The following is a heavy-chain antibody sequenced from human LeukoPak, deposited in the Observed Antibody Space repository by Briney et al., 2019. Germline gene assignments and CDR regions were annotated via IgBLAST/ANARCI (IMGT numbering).Heavy chain of an antibody. D-gene: IGHD6-13*01. CDR1: GFTLDDYA. J-gene: IGHJ2*01. Sequence: QPGGSLRLSCVASGFTLDDYAMHWVRQAPGKGLEWASGVTSNTTWNSGSTNYADSVKGRFTISRDSAKNSLYLQMNNLRPEDTAFYYCAKDSEARTTSWYYHFDLWGRGTLVAVSS. CDR2: VTSNTTWNSGST. V-gene: IGHV3-9*01. CDR3: AKDSEARTTSWYYHFDL.